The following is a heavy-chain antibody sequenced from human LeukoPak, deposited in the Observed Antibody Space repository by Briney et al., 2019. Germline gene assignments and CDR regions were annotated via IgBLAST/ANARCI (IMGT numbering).Heavy chain of an antibody. CDR2: IKQDGSEK. Sequence: WGTLRLSCAASGFTFSSYWMSWVRQAPGKGLEWLANIKQDGSEKYYVDSVKGRFTISGDNAKSSLYLQMNSLRAEDTAVYYCARPYYSHHSLDFDYWGQGTLVTVSS. V-gene: IGHV3-7*01. CDR3: ARPYYSHHSLDFDY. CDR1: GFTFSSYW. D-gene: IGHD3-10*01. J-gene: IGHJ4*02.